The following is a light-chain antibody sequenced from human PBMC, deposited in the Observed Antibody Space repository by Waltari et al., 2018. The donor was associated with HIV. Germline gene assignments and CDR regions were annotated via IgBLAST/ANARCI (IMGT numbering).Light chain of an antibody. J-gene: IGLJ2*01. Sequence: SYELTQPSSVSVSPGQTARITCPGGALAKKYARWFQQKPGQAPILVIYKDTERPSGIPERFSGSSSGTTVTLTISGAQVEDEADYFCYSAADKNVLFGGGTKLTVL. CDR2: KDT. V-gene: IGLV3-27*01. CDR1: ALAKKY. CDR3: YSAADKNVL.